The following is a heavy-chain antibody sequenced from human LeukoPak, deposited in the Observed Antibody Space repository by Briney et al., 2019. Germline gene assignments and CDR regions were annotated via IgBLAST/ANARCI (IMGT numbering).Heavy chain of an antibody. CDR2: ISYDGSNK. J-gene: IGHJ4*02. V-gene: IGHV3-30-3*01. Sequence: GGSLRLSCAASGFTFSSYAMHWVRQAPGKGLEWVAVISYDGSNKYYADSVKGRFTISRDNAKNSLYLQMNSLRAEDAAVYYCARVSSNYLVGYWGQGTLVTVSS. D-gene: IGHD4-11*01. CDR1: GFTFSSYA. CDR3: ARVSSNYLVGY.